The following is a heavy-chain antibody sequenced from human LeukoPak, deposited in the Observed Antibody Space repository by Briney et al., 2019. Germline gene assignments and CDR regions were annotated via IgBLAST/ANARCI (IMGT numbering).Heavy chain of an antibody. D-gene: IGHD2-21*01. Sequence: GGSLRLSCAASGFIFSHYTMTWVRQAPGKGLEWVSSINGSGDATKYADSVMGRFTVSRDNSKNTVSLQMNSLRAEDTAIYYCVKSDCGSDGCKLLSFWGQGTLVTVSS. J-gene: IGHJ4*02. V-gene: IGHV3-23*01. CDR3: VKSDCGSDGCKLLSF. CDR2: INGSGDAT. CDR1: GFIFSHYT.